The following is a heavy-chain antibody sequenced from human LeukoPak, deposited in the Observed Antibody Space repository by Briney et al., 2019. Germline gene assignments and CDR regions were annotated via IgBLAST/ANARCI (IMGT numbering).Heavy chain of an antibody. D-gene: IGHD3-16*01. J-gene: IGHJ4*02. CDR2: ITNSSSYI. Sequence: NPGGSLRLSCAASGYTFSSYSMNWVRQAPGKGLEWVSSITNSSSYIYYADSVKGRFTISRDNAKNSLYLQMNSLRAEDTAVYYCARDGRYDYVWGSYFDYWGQGTLVTVSS. CDR1: GYTFSSYS. CDR3: ARDGRYDYVWGSYFDY. V-gene: IGHV3-21*01.